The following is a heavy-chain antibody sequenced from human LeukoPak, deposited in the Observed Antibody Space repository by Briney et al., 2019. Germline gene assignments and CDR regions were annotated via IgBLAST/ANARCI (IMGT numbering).Heavy chain of an antibody. J-gene: IGHJ4*02. V-gene: IGHV3-15*01. CDR2: IKSKTDGGTT. CDR1: GFTFADYA. Sequence: GGSLRLSCRGIGFTFADYAMSWVRQAPGKGLEWVGRIKSKTDGGTTDYAAPVKGRFTISRDESKNTLYLQMNSLKTEDTAVYYCTTEGGWSFYFDYWGQGTLVTVSS. D-gene: IGHD2-15*01. CDR3: TTEGGWSFYFDY.